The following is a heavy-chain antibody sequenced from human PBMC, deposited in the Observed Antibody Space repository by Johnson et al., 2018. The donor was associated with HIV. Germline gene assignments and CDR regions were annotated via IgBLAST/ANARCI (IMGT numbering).Heavy chain of an antibody. D-gene: IGHD3-10*01. CDR2: IRYDGSNK. J-gene: IGHJ3*02. V-gene: IGHV3-30*02. CDR3: AKAPYGSGIRPGAFDI. Sequence: QVLLVESGGGVVQPGGSLRLSCAASGLTFSNYGSHWVRQAPGKGLEWVAFIRYDGSNKYYAGSVKGRFTISRDNSKTTLYLQMNSLRAEDTAVYYCAKAPYGSGIRPGAFDIWGQGTMVTVSS. CDR1: GLTFSNYG.